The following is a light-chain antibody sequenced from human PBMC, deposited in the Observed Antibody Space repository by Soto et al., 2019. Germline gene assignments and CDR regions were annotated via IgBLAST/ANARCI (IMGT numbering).Light chain of an antibody. Sequence: EIVLTQSPATLSLSPGERATLSCRASQSVSSYLAWYQQKPGQAPRLLIYDASNRATGIPARFSGIGSGTDFTLNISSLEPEDFAVYYCQQRSNWPPVYTFGQGTKLEIK. CDR2: DAS. J-gene: IGKJ2*01. V-gene: IGKV3-11*01. CDR3: QQRSNWPPVYT. CDR1: QSVSSY.